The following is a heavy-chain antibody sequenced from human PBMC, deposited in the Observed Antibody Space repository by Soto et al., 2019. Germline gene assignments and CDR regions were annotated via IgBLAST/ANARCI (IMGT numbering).Heavy chain of an antibody. Sequence: ASVKLSCKACGGSFSSYGISWVRQAPGQGLEWMGWISAYNGNTNYAQKLQGRVTMTTDTSTSTAYMELRSLRSDDTAVYYCARDRGVAVAGTPAHWGQGTLVTVSS. J-gene: IGHJ4*02. CDR1: GGSFSSYG. V-gene: IGHV1-18*01. CDR2: ISAYNGNT. CDR3: ARDRGVAVAGTPAH. D-gene: IGHD6-19*01.